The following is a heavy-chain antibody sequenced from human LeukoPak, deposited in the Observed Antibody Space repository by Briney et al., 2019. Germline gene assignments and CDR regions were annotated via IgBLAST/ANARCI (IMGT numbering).Heavy chain of an antibody. V-gene: IGHV4-39*01. J-gene: IGHJ4*02. CDR1: GGSISSSSYY. D-gene: IGHD5-12*01. Sequence: PSETLSLTCTVSGGSISSSSYYWGWIRQPPGEGLEWIGSIYYSGSTYYNPSLKSRVTISVDTSKNQFSLKLSSVTAADTAVYYCARVLGRGGYAYFDYWGQGTLVTVSS. CDR3: ARVLGRGGYAYFDY. CDR2: IYYSGST.